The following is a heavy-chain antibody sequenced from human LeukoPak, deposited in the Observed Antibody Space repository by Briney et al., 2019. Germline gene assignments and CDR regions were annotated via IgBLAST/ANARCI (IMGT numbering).Heavy chain of an antibody. V-gene: IGHV3-21*01. J-gene: IGHJ4*02. CDR1: GFTFSTYS. Sequence: GGSLRLSCAASGFTFSTYSMNWVRQAPGKGLEWVSSISSSSSYIYYADSVKGRFTISRDNAKKSVYLQMNSLRVEDTAMYYCARVGGGDGSGWSTTDYWGQGTLVTISS. CDR3: ARVGGGDGSGWSTTDY. CDR2: ISSSSSYI. D-gene: IGHD6-19*01.